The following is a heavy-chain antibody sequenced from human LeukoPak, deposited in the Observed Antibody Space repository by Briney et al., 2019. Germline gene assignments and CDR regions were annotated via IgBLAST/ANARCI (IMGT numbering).Heavy chain of an antibody. CDR1: GFTFSNYG. D-gene: IGHD6-6*01. V-gene: IGHV3-30*02. CDR2: IRYDGSNK. CDR3: VKRDILYTSSSGGTFQH. Sequence: GGSLRLSXAASGFTFSNYGMHWVRQAPGKGLEWVTFIRYDGSNKYYADSVKGRFTVSRDNSKNTLYLQMNSLRPEDTAVYNCVKRDILYTSSSGGTFQHWGQGTLVTVSS. J-gene: IGHJ1*01.